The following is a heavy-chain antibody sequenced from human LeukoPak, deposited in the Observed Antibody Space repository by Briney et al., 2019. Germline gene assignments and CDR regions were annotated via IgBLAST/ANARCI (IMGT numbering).Heavy chain of an antibody. V-gene: IGHV4-59*01. CDR2: IYYSGST. J-gene: IGHJ4*02. Sequence: SETLSLTCTVSGGSISSYYWSWIRQPPGKGLEWIGYIYYSGSTNYNPSLKSRVTISVDTSKNQFSPKLSSVTAADTAVYYCARAGNYYDSSGLLLDYWGQGTLVTVSS. D-gene: IGHD3-22*01. CDR3: ARAGNYYDSSGLLLDY. CDR1: GGSISSYY.